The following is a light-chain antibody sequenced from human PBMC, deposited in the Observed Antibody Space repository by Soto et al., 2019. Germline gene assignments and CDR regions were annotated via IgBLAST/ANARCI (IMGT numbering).Light chain of an antibody. Sequence: QSVLTQPPSASGTPGQRVTISCSGSSSNIGSNTVNWYQQLPGTAPKLLIYSNNQRPSGVPDRFSGSKSGTSASLAISGLQSEDVADYYCAAWDDSRNGYVLGTGTKVTVL. CDR1: SSNIGSNT. CDR3: AAWDDSRNGYV. CDR2: SNN. J-gene: IGLJ1*01. V-gene: IGLV1-44*01.